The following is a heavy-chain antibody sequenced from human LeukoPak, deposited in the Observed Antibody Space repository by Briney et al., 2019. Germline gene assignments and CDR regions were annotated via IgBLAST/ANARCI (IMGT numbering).Heavy chain of an antibody. Sequence: SETLSLTCTVSGGSISSSNWWSWVRQPPGKGLEWIGEIYHSGSTNYNPSLKSRVTISVDKSKNQFSLKLSSVTAADTAVYYCARASTYSSGWERYFQHWGQGTLVTASS. CDR2: IYHSGST. J-gene: IGHJ1*01. D-gene: IGHD6-19*01. CDR3: ARASTYSSGWERYFQH. V-gene: IGHV4-4*02. CDR1: GGSISSSNW.